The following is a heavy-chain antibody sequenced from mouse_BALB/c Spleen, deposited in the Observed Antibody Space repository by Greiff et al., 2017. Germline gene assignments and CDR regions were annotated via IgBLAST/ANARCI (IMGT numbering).Heavy chain of an antibody. J-gene: IGHJ4*01. Sequence: VQLQQSGPELVKPGASVKISCKASGYSFTGYYMHWVKQSHVKSLEWIGRINPYNGATSYNQNFKDKASLTVDKSSSTAYMELHSLTSEDSAVYYCARSLLRSAMDYWGQGTSVTVSS. CDR2: INPYNGAT. D-gene: IGHD1-1*01. CDR3: ARSLLRSAMDY. V-gene: IGHV1-31*01. CDR1: GYSFTGYY.